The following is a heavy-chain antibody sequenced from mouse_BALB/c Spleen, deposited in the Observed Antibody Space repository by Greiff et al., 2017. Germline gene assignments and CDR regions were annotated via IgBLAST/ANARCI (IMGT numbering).Heavy chain of an antibody. D-gene: IGHD2-14*01. CDR1: GFTFSSYA. J-gene: IGHJ4*01. V-gene: IGHV5-9-4*01. CDR2: ISSGGSYT. Sequence: EVKLMESGGGLVKPGGSLKLSCAASGFTFSSYAMSWVRQSPEKRLEWVAEISSGGSYTYYPDTVTGRFTISRDNAKNTLYLEMSSLRSEDTAMYYCARDRYEGGYYYAMDYWGQGTSVTVSS. CDR3: ARDRYEGGYYYAMDY.